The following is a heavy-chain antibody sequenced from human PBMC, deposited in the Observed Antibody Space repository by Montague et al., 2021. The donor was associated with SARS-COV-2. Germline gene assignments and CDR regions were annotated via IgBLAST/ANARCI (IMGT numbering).Heavy chain of an antibody. J-gene: IGHJ3*01. CDR2: VYYNRDT. D-gene: IGHD6-19*01. CDR1: GGSTASHY. Sequence: SETLSLTCTVSGGSTASHYWNCSRHSPGKKPEGSGYVYYNRDTTYNTPSQRRVTISIDTSENHFSLRLNSVTAADTAVYFCAGGWAFDPWGQGRLVTVSS. CDR3: AGGWAFDP. V-gene: IGHV4-59*08.